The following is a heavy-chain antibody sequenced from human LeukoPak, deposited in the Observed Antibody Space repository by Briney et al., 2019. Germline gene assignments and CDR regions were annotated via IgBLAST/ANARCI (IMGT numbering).Heavy chain of an antibody. D-gene: IGHD2-2*01. CDR2: IYYSGST. CDR1: GGSISSSGYY. J-gene: IGHJ5*02. Sequence: SETLSLTCTVSGGSISSSGYYWGWIRQPPGKGLEWIESIYYSGSTYYNPSLKSRVTISVDASKNQFSLKLSSVTAADTAVYYCARRGYCSSTSCPVPGWFDPWGQGTLVTVSS. CDR3: ARRGYCSSTSCPVPGWFDP. V-gene: IGHV4-39*01.